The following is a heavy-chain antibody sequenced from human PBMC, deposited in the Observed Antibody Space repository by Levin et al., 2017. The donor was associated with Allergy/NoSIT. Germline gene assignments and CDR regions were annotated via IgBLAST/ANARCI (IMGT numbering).Heavy chain of an antibody. CDR3: ARGAIDRSSTSCYHFDY. Sequence: SETLSLTCAVYGGSFSGYYWSWIRQPPGKGLEWIGEINHSGSTNYNPSLKSRVTISVDTSKNQFSLKLSSVTAADTAVYYCARGAIDRSSTSCYHFDYWGQGTLVTVSS. CDR1: GGSFSGYY. CDR2: INHSGST. J-gene: IGHJ4*02. V-gene: IGHV4-34*01. D-gene: IGHD2-2*01.